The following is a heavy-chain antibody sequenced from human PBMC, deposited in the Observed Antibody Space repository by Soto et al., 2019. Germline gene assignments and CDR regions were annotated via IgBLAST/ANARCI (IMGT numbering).Heavy chain of an antibody. CDR3: AGYCSGGSCYPIVEHYYYYYMDV. D-gene: IGHD2-15*01. V-gene: IGHV3-53*04. Sequence: GGSLRLSCAASGFTVSSNYMSWVRQAPGKGLEWVSVIYSGGSTYYADSVKGRFTISRHNSKNTLYLQMNSLRAEDTAVYYCAGYCSGGSCYPIVEHYYYYYMDVWGKGTTVTVSS. CDR2: IYSGGST. CDR1: GFTVSSNY. J-gene: IGHJ6*03.